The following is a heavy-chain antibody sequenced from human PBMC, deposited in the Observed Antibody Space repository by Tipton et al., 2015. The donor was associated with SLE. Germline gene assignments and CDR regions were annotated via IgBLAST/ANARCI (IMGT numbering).Heavy chain of an antibody. CDR1: GGSFSNHA. J-gene: IGHJ4*02. CDR3: ARDGGYSGFRDY. CDR2: TIPLFGTA. D-gene: IGHD5-12*01. Sequence: QLVQSGPEVKKPGSSVKVSCKASGGSFSNHAISWVRQAPGQGLEWMGGTIPLFGTANYAQKFQGRVTISADESTSTAYMELNSLRSDDTAVYYCARDGGYSGFRDYWGQGTLVTVSS. V-gene: IGHV1-69*01.